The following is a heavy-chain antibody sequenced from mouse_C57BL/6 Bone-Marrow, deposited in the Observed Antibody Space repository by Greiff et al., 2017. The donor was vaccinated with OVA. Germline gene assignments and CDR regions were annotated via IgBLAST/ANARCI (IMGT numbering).Heavy chain of an antibody. D-gene: IGHD1-1*01. CDR3: ARCGSSAFAY. J-gene: IGHJ3*01. CDR1: GYAFSSSW. CDR2: IYPGDGDT. V-gene: IGHV1-82*01. Sequence: VQLQQSGPELVKPGASVKISCKASGYAFSSSWMNWVKQRPGKGLEWIGRIYPGDGDTNYNGKFKGKATLTADKSSSTAYMQLSSLTSEDSAVYFCARCGSSAFAYWGQGTLVTVSA.